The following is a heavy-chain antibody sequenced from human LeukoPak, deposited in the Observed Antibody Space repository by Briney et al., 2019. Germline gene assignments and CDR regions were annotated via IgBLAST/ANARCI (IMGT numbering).Heavy chain of an antibody. J-gene: IGHJ4*02. Sequence: PGGSLRLSCAASGFPFSSYAMHWVRQAPGKGLEWVAVISYDGSNEYFADSVKGRFTISRDNAKNTLYLQMNSLRAEDTAVYYCARDALVWGQGTLVTVSS. V-gene: IGHV3-30-3*01. CDR2: ISYDGSNE. CDR3: ARDALV. CDR1: GFPFSSYA. D-gene: IGHD6-6*01.